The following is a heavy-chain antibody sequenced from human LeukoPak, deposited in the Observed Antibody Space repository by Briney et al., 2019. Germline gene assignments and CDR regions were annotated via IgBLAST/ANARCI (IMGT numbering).Heavy chain of an antibody. V-gene: IGHV3-74*01. J-gene: IGHJ3*02. D-gene: IGHD3-3*01. CDR1: GTTLPSNG. CDR2: INTDGSST. Sequence: GGSLRLSCTASGTTLPSNGIHWVSQAPGKGLVWVSRINTDGSSTTYADSVKGRFTISRDNAKNPPNLQMNSLRPETQAVYYFPRATYDRFDIWGQGAMVTVSS. CDR3: PRATYDRFDI.